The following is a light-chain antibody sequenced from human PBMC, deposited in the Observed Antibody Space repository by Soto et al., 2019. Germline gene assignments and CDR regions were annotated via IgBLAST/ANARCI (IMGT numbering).Light chain of an antibody. CDR3: QQYKNWPHT. CDR2: AAS. Sequence: DIQLTQSPSFLSASVGDRVTITCRASQDISSFLAWYQQKPGKAPKLLIYAASTLQSGVPSRFSGSGSGTEFTLTISSLQSEDFAVYYCQQYKNWPHTFGQGTRLEIK. V-gene: IGKV1-9*01. J-gene: IGKJ5*01. CDR1: QDISSF.